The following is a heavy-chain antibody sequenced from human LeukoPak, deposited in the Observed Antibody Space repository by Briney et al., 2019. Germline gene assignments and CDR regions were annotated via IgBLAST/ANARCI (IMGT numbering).Heavy chain of an antibody. CDR3: ARVLASDSDYYYYGMDV. CDR1: GGSISSFY. CDR2: IYHSGTT. D-gene: IGHD2-15*01. J-gene: IGHJ6*02. V-gene: IGHV4-59*01. Sequence: SETLSLTCTVSGGSISSFYWGWIRQPPGKGLEWIGYIYHSGTTYYNPSLKSRVTISVDTSKNQFSLKLSSVTAADTAEYYCARVLASDSDYYYYGMDVWGQGTTVTVSS.